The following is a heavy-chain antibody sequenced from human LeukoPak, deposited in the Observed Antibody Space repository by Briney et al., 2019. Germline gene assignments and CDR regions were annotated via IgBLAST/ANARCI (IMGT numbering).Heavy chain of an antibody. Sequence: VASVTVSCKASGYSFTKYGIGWVRQAPGQGPEWMGWIRADKGNTIYAQKFRGRVTMTTATSTSTAYMELSSLRSEDTAVYYCASPIGDSYGYSRPFDYWGQGTLVTVSS. D-gene: IGHD5-18*01. J-gene: IGHJ4*02. CDR2: IRADKGNT. CDR3: ASPIGDSYGYSRPFDY. V-gene: IGHV1-18*01. CDR1: GYSFTKYG.